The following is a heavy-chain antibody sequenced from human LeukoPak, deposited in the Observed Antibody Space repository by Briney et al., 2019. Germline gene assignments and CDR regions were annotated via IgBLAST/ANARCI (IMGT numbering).Heavy chain of an antibody. CDR3: AKDRSKGSYGDDFDF. CDR1: GFTFSSHD. CDR2: ISYGGGKK. Sequence: GGSLRLSCAASGFTFSSHDMHWVRQAPGKGLEWVAIISYGGGKKDYADSVKGRFTISRDNSKNTLYLQMNSLRPEDTAVYYCAKDRSKGSYGDDFDFWGQGTLVTVSS. V-gene: IGHV3-30*18. D-gene: IGHD1-26*01. J-gene: IGHJ4*02.